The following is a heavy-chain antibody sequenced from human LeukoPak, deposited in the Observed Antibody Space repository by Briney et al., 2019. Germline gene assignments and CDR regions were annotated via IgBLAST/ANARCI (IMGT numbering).Heavy chain of an antibody. CDR1: DFSFITYA. CDR2: IRSTTGNK. Sequence: KPGGSLRLSCAASDFSFITYAMSWVRQAPGKGLEWVSSIRSTTGNKYYADSVKGRFTISRDNAKNSLYLQMNSLRAEDTAVYYCARNKKGDRYTYGHDYWGQGTLVTVSS. J-gene: IGHJ4*02. CDR3: ARNKKGDRYTYGHDY. D-gene: IGHD5-18*01. V-gene: IGHV3-21*01.